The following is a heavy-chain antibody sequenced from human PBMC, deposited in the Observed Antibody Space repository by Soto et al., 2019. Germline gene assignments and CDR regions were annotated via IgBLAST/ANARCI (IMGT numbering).Heavy chain of an antibody. CDR2: ISSSSSYI. Sequence: GGSLRLSCAASGFTFSSYSMNWVRQAPGEGLEWVSSISSSSSYIYYADSVKGRFTISRDNAKNSLYLQMNSLRAEDTAVYYCASGYPYGMDVWGQGTTATVSS. V-gene: IGHV3-21*01. D-gene: IGHD5-18*01. CDR1: GFTFSSYS. J-gene: IGHJ6*02. CDR3: ASGYPYGMDV.